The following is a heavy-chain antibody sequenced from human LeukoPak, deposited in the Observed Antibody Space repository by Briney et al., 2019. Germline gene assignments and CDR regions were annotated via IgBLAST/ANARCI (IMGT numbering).Heavy chain of an antibody. Sequence: ASVKVSCKASGGTFSSYAISWVRQAPGQGLEWMGRIIPILGIANYAQKFQGRVTITADKSTSTAYMELSSLRSEDTAVYYCARGGYGGDCYPGAFDIWGQGTMVTVSS. V-gene: IGHV1-69*04. J-gene: IGHJ3*02. CDR1: GGTFSSYA. CDR2: IIPILGIA. D-gene: IGHD2-21*02. CDR3: ARGGYGGDCYPGAFDI.